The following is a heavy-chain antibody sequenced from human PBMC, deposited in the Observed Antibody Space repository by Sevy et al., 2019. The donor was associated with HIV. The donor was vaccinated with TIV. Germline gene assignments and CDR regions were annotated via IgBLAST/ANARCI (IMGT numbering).Heavy chain of an antibody. CDR1: GYNFTDYY. V-gene: IGHV1-2*02. J-gene: IGHJ4*02. D-gene: IGHD3-16*01. CDR3: ASFANAADTQDY. Sequence: ASVKVSCKASGYNFTDYYMHWVGQAPGQGLEWMGWINPNSGDTNYAQKFQDRVTMTRDTSISTAYMELSRLRSDDAAVFYCASFANAADTQDYWGQGTLVTVSS. CDR2: INPNSGDT.